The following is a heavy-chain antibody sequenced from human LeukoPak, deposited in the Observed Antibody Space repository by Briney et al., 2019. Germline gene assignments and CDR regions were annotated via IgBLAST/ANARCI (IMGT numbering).Heavy chain of an antibody. CDR3: ARELVYYGSGSRNY. Sequence: GGSLRLSCAASGFTFSSYAMPWVRQAPGKGLGWVAVISYDGSNKYYADSVKGRFTISRDNSKNTLYLQMNSLRAEDTAVYYCARELVYYGSGSRNYWGQGTLVTVSS. CDR1: GFTFSSYA. J-gene: IGHJ4*02. V-gene: IGHV3-30-3*01. CDR2: ISYDGSNK. D-gene: IGHD3-10*01.